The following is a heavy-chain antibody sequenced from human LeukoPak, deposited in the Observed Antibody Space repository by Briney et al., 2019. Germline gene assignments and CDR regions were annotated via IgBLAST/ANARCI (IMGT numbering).Heavy chain of an antibody. CDR1: GGSISSYY. CDR3: ARESQSSGWYPYWYFDL. CDR2: IYTSGST. J-gene: IGHJ2*01. V-gene: IGHV4-4*07. D-gene: IGHD6-19*01. Sequence: SETLSLTCTVSGGSISSYYWSWIRQPAGKGLEWIGRIYTSGSTNYNPSLKSRVTMSVDTSKNQFSLKLSSVTAADTAVYYCARESQSSGWYPYWYFDLWGRGTLVTVSS.